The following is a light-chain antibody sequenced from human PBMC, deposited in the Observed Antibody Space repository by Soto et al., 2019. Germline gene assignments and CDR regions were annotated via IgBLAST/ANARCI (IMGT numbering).Light chain of an antibody. CDR3: AAWDDSLNGSVV. Sequence: QSVLTQPPPASGTPGQRVTTSCSGSSSNIGSNTVNWYQQLPGTAPKLLTYSNNQRPSGVSDRFSGSKSGTSASLAISGLQSEDEADYYCAAWDDSLNGSVVFGGGTKLTVL. J-gene: IGLJ2*01. CDR2: SNN. CDR1: SSNIGSNT. V-gene: IGLV1-44*01.